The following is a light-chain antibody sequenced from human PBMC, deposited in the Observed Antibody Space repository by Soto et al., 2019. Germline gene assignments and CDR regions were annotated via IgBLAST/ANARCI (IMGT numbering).Light chain of an antibody. J-gene: IGLJ1*01. CDR2: DVS. CDR1: SSDVGGYNY. V-gene: IGLV2-14*01. Sequence: QSALTQPASVSGSPGQSITISCTGTSSDVGGYNYVSWYQQHPGKAPKLMIYDVSNRPSGVSNRFSGSKSGNTASLTISGLQAEDEADYCCSSYRSSSLDVFGTGTKVTVL. CDR3: SSYRSSSLDV.